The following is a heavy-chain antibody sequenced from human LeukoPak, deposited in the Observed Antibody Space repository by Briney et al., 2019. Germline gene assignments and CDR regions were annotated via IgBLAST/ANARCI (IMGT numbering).Heavy chain of an antibody. Sequence: GGSQRLSCAASGFTFSSYAMSWVRQAPGKGLEWVSAISGSGGSTYSADSVKGSFTISRDNSKNTLYLQMNSLRAEDTAVYYCAKALCSGGTCYRFDYWGQGTPVSVSS. D-gene: IGHD2-15*01. CDR3: AKALCSGGTCYRFDY. V-gene: IGHV3-23*01. CDR2: ISGSGGST. CDR1: GFTFSSYA. J-gene: IGHJ4*02.